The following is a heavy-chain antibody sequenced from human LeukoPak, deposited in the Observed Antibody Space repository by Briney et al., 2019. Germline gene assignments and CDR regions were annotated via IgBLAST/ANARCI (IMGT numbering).Heavy chain of an antibody. CDR1: GYTFTSYG. CDR3: ARDYYGSGTYPYFDF. V-gene: IGHV1-18*01. J-gene: IGHJ4*02. D-gene: IGHD3-10*01. Sequence: ASVKVSCKASGYTFTSYGISWVRQAPGQGLEWMGWTSTYNGNTNYAQKLQGRLTVTTDTSTTTAYMELRSLRSDDTAVYYCARDYYGSGTYPYFDFWGQGTLVTVSS. CDR2: TSTYNGNT.